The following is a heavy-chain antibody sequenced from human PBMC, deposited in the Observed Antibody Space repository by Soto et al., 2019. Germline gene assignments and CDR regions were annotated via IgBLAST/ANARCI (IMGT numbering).Heavy chain of an antibody. D-gene: IGHD3-22*01. CDR2: LSGSGIST. CDR1: GFTLSSYS. V-gene: IGHV3-23*01. CDR3: ATSYDSSGYDY. J-gene: IGHJ4*02. Sequence: GGSLRLSCAASGFTLSSYSMNWVRQAPGKGLEWVSALSGSGISTYYADTVKGRFTISRDNSRNTLYLQMNSLRAEDTAVYYCATSYDSSGYDYWGQGTLVTVSS.